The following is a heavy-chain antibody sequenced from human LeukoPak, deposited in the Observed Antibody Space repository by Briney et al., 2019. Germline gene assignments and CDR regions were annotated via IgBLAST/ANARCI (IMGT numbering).Heavy chain of an antibody. D-gene: IGHD5-18*01. J-gene: IGHJ3*02. Sequence: HPGGSLRLSCAASGFTVSSNYMSWVRQAPGKGLEWVSVIYSGGSTYYADSVKGRFTISRDNSKNTLYLQMNSLRAEDTAVYYCAKVGLIWPGYTLDAFDIWGQGTMVTVSS. V-gene: IGHV3-66*01. CDR3: AKVGLIWPGYTLDAFDI. CDR1: GFTVSSNY. CDR2: IYSGGST.